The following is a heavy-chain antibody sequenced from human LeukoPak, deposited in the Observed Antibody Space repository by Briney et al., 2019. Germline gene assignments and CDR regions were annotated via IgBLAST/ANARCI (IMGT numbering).Heavy chain of an antibody. CDR1: GFTFSSYA. J-gene: IGHJ3*02. Sequence: GGSLRLSCAASGFTFSSYAMHWVRQAPGKGLEYVSAISSNGGSTYYANSVKGRFTISRDNAKNSLYLQMNSLRAEDTAVYYCARVRWAATTRDAFDIWGQGTMVTVSS. D-gene: IGHD4-23*01. CDR3: ARVRWAATTRDAFDI. CDR2: ISSNGGST. V-gene: IGHV3-64*01.